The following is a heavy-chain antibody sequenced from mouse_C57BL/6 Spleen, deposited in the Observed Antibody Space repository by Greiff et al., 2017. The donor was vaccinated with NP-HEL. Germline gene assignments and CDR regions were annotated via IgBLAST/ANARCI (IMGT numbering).Heavy chain of an antibody. J-gene: IGHJ4*01. CDR3: ASYFNKNSAIDY. Sequence: EVQVVESGGGLVKPGGSLKLSCAASGFTFSDYGMHWVRQAPEKGLEWVAYISSGSSTIYYADTVKGRFTISRDNAKNTLFLQMTSLRSEDTAIYYCASYFNKNSAIDYWGQGTSVTVSS. CDR1: GFTFSDYG. D-gene: IGHD2-5*01. V-gene: IGHV5-17*01. CDR2: ISSGSSTI.